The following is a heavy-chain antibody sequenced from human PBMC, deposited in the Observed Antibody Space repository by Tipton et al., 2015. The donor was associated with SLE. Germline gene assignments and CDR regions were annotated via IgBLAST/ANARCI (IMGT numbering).Heavy chain of an antibody. CDR3: ARCREYSSLYYFDY. D-gene: IGHD6-6*01. Sequence: WSWIRQPPGKGLEWIGSIYHSGNTYYNPSLKSRVSMSIDTSRNEVFLRLSSVTAADTAVYYCARCREYSSLYYFDYWGQGTLVTVSS. CDR2: IYHSGNT. V-gene: IGHV4-38-2*01. J-gene: IGHJ4*02.